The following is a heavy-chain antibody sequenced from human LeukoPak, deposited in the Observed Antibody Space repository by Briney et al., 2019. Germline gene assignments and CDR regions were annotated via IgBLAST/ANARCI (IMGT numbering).Heavy chain of an antibody. V-gene: IGHV1-2*02. CDR1: GYTFTGYY. J-gene: IGHJ6*02. CDR2: INPNSGGT. Sequence: ASVKVSCKASGYTFTGYYMHWVRQAPGQGLEWMGWINPNSGGTNYAQKFQGRVTMNRDTSISTAYMELSRLRSDDTAVYYCARRDPPGYSYGSYYYYYGMDVWGQGTTVTVSS. D-gene: IGHD5-18*01. CDR3: ARRDPPGYSYGSYYYYYGMDV.